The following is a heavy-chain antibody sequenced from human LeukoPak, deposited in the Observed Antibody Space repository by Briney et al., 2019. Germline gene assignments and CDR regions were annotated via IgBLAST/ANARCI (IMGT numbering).Heavy chain of an antibody. D-gene: IGHD1-26*01. V-gene: IGHV4-31*11. CDR3: ARRVGKYPTYYFDY. J-gene: IGHJ4*02. Sequence: SETLSLTCVVSGGSITTGGHYWNWIRQVPGKGPEWIGYVSYTGSNNYNPSLKSRLTISVDTSKSQFSLKLSSVTAADTAVYYCARRVGKYPTYYFDYWGQGALVTVSS. CDR1: GGSITTGGHY. CDR2: VSYTGSN.